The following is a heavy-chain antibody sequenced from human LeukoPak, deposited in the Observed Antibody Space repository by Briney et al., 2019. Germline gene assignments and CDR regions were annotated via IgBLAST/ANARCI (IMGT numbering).Heavy chain of an antibody. CDR3: AKARVAAAGTGAFDV. CDR2: FSATDGSA. J-gene: IGHJ3*01. D-gene: IGHD6-13*01. CDR1: GLIFSNYA. V-gene: IGHV3-23*01. Sequence: GGSLRLSCAASGLIFSNYAMTWVRRAPGKGLEWVSAFSATDGSAQYAESVKGRFTISRDNSKNTLYLQMDSLRGDDTAIYYCAKARVAAAGTGAFDVWGHGTSVTVSS.